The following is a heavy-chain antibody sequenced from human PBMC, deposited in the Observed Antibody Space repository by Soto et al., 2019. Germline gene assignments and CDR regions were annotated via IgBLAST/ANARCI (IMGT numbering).Heavy chain of an antibody. CDR3: ARGGDYYDSSGYWPGYGMDV. V-gene: IGHV3-21*01. CDR1: GFTFSSYS. Sequence: GGSLRLSCAASGFTFSSYSTNWVRQAPGKGLEWVSSISSSSSYIYYADSVKGRFTISRDNAKNSLYLQMNSLRAEDTAVYYCARGGDYYDSSGYWPGYGMDVWGQGTTVTVSS. CDR2: ISSSSSYI. D-gene: IGHD3-22*01. J-gene: IGHJ6*02.